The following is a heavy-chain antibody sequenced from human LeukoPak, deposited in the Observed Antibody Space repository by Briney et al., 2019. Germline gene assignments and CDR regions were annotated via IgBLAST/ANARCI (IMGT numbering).Heavy chain of an antibody. CDR3: ARLYSGYGAYYYYYGMDV. J-gene: IGHJ6*04. Sequence: SETLSLTCTVSGGSISSYYWSWIRQPPGKGLEWIGYIYYSGSTNDNPSLKSRVTISVDTSKNQFSLKLSSVTAADTAVYYCARLYSGYGAYYYYYGMDVWGKGTTVTVSS. CDR2: IYYSGST. V-gene: IGHV4-59*01. D-gene: IGHD5-12*01. CDR1: GGSISSYY.